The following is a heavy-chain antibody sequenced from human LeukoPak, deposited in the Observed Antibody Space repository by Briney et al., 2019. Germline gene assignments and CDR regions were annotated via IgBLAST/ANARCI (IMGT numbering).Heavy chain of an antibody. D-gene: IGHD3-10*01. V-gene: IGHV4-4*07. J-gene: IGHJ4*02. Sequence: SETLSLTCTVSGGSISSYYWSWVRQPAGKGLKWIGRIYTSGSTNYNPSLKSRVTMSVDTSKNQFSLKLISVTAADTAVYYCARLYKGSGYYYFDYCGQGTLVTVSS. CDR2: IYTSGST. CDR1: GGSISSYY. CDR3: ARLYKGSGYYYFDY.